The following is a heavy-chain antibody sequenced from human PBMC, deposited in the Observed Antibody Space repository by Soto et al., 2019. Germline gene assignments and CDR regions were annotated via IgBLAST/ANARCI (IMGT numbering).Heavy chain of an antibody. CDR3: ARGIATGQLDP. Sequence: ASVKVSCKASGYTFTRYTMNWVRQAPGQRLEWMGWINPDNGNTKSSQEFQDRVIITRDTSASTAYMDLSSLRSEDTAVYYCARGIATGQLDPWGQGTLVTVSS. V-gene: IGHV1-3*01. CDR1: GYTFTRYT. CDR2: INPDNGNT. J-gene: IGHJ5*02. D-gene: IGHD2-15*01.